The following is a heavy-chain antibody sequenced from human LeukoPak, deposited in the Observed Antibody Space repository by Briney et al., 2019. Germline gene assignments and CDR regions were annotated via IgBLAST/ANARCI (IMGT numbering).Heavy chain of an antibody. D-gene: IGHD2-2*01. J-gene: IGHJ6*03. Sequence: ASVKVSCKASGYTFTGYYMHWVRQAPGQGLEWMGWINPNSGGTNYAQKFQGRVTMTRDTSISTAYMELSRLRSDDTAVYYCARGGIVVVPAYYYYYYMDVWGKGTTVTISS. CDR1: GYTFTGYY. V-gene: IGHV1-2*02. CDR3: ARGGIVVVPAYYYYYYMDV. CDR2: INPNSGGT.